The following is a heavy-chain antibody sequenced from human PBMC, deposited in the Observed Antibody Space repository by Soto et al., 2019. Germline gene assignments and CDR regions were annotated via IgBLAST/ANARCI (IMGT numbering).Heavy chain of an antibody. CDR2: INTIDGRP. J-gene: IGHJ5*02. CDR3: ARKTLLKEGRFDP. V-gene: IGHV1-46*01. Sequence: GASVKVSCKASGYTFINYYIHWVRQAPGQGLEWMGIINTIDGRPTYAQNLQGRVTLTRDTPARTVYMELSSLTSEDTAVYYCARKTLLKEGRFDPWGQGTLVTVSS. CDR1: GYTFINYY.